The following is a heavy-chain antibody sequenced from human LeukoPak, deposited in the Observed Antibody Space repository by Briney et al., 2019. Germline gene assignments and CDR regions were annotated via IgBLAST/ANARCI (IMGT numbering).Heavy chain of an antibody. V-gene: IGHV3-21*01. CDR3: ARATSGGNS. D-gene: IGHD2-15*01. CDR2: ISNSGTYI. J-gene: IGHJ5*02. CDR1: GFTFSDYS. Sequence: GGSLRLSCAGSGFTFSDYSMNWVRQAPGKGLEWVSSISNSGTYIYYADSVKGRFTISRDNAKNSLFLQMNSLRAEDTAVYYCARATSGGNSWGQGTLVTVSS.